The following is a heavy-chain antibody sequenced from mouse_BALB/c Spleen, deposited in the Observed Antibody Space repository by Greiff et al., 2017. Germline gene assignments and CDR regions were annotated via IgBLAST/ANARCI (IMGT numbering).Heavy chain of an antibody. CDR2: INSNGGST. J-gene: IGHJ4*01. V-gene: IGHV5-6-3*01. CDR3: ARYDYDDAMDY. Sequence: EVKLMESGGGLVQPGGSLKLSCAASGFTFSSYGMSWVRQTPDKRLELVATINSNGGSTYYPDSVKGRFTISRDNAKNTLYLQMSSLKSEDTAMYYCARYDYDDAMDYWGQGTSATVSS. CDR1: GFTFSSYG. D-gene: IGHD2-4*01.